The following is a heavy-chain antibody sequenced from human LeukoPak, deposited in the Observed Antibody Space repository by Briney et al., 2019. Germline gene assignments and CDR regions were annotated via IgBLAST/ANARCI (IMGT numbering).Heavy chain of an antibody. J-gene: IGHJ4*02. Sequence: ASVKVSCKASGYTFTRLDINWVRQATGQGLEWMGWINPNSGNRGYAQQFQGRVTITSDTSIRTVYMELTSLRSEDTAVYYCARVDGSPDYWGQGTLVTVSS. D-gene: IGHD2-15*01. CDR1: GYTFTRLD. V-gene: IGHV1-8*03. CDR2: INPNSGNR. CDR3: ARVDGSPDY.